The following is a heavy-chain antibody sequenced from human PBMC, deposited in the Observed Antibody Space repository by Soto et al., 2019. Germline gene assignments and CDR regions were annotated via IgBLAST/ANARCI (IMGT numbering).Heavy chain of an antibody. CDR1: GASISGYF. CDR3: VTGGYYSVSWSHFDS. Sequence: ETLSLTCTVSGASISGYFWSWIRQPPGKGLEWIGYIYYNGGTDYNPSLKSRVTISVDTSKNQFSLKLSSVTAADTAVYYFVTGGYYSVSWSHFDSWGQGALVIVSS. J-gene: IGHJ4*02. CDR2: IYYNGGT. D-gene: IGHD3-10*01. V-gene: IGHV4-59*01.